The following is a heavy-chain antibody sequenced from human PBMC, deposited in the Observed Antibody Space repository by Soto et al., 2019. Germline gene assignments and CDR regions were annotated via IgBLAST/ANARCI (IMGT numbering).Heavy chain of an antibody. Sequence: ASVKVSCKASGYTFTRYGISWVRQAPGQGLEWMGWISGYNGDANYAQSLQGRVSMTIDTSTTTAYMELRTLTPDYTAVYYCAKNGQPPYYYYGLDVWGQGTTVTVSS. D-gene: IGHD2-8*01. CDR3: AKNGQPPYYYYGLDV. J-gene: IGHJ6*02. CDR2: ISGYNGDA. V-gene: IGHV1-18*01. CDR1: GYTFTRYG.